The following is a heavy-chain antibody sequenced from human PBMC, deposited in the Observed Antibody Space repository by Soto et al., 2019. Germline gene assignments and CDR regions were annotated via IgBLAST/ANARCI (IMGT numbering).Heavy chain of an antibody. V-gene: IGHV4-59*01. CDR2: IYYSGST. CDR3: AREPQVAGRPLFDY. D-gene: IGHD6-19*01. Sequence: SETLSLTCTVSGGSISSYYWSWIRQPPGKGLEWIGYIYYSGSTNYNPSLKSRVTISVDTSKNQFSLKLSSVTAADTAVYYCAREPQVAGRPLFDYWGQGTLVTVSS. CDR1: GGSISSYY. J-gene: IGHJ4*02.